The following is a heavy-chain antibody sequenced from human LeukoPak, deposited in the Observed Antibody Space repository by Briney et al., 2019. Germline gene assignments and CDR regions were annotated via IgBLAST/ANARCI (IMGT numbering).Heavy chain of an antibody. V-gene: IGHV1-2*02. CDR2: INPNSGGT. CDR1: GYTFTGYY. Sequence: ASVKVSCKASGYTFTGYYMHWVRQAPGQGLEWMGWINPNSGGTNYAQKFQGRVTMTRDTSISTAYMELTRLRSDDTAVYYCARKAYDTSGSFDYWGQGTLVTVSS. CDR3: ARKAYDTSGSFDY. J-gene: IGHJ4*02. D-gene: IGHD3-22*01.